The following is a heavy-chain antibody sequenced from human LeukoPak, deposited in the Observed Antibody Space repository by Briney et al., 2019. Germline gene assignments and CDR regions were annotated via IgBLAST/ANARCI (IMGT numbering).Heavy chain of an antibody. CDR1: GFTFSSYG. Sequence: GGTLRLSCAVSGFTFSSYGMSWVRQAPGKGLEWVSAISGSGGSTYYADSVKGRFTISRDNSKNTLYLQINSLRAEDTAVYYCAKAKMTMGPFDIWGQGTMVTVSS. CDR3: AKAKMTMGPFDI. J-gene: IGHJ3*02. V-gene: IGHV3-23*01. D-gene: IGHD3-3*01. CDR2: ISGSGGST.